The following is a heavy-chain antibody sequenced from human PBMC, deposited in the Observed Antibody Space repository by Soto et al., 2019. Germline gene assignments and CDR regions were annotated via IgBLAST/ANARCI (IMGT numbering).Heavy chain of an antibody. CDR2: IYNTESI. CDR3: AREEYYDSSHKEPCGGYX. D-gene: IGHD3-22*01. V-gene: IGHV4-4*07. Sequence: PPETLSLTCTVSGGSVSNYYWTWIRQTAGPGLQGIGRIYNTESINYKPSLKSRVTMSVDTSKNEFSLKLRSVTAADTAAYYCAREEYYDSSHKEPCGGYXWGQGTMVTVSX. CDR1: GGSVSNYY. J-gene: IGHJ4*03.